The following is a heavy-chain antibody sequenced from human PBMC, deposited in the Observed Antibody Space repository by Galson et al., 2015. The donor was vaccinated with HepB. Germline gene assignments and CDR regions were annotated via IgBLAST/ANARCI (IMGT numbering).Heavy chain of an antibody. J-gene: IGHJ3*02. CDR2: IIPIFGTA. CDR3: ARGEGRFKQHDAFDI. V-gene: IGHV1-69*13. D-gene: IGHD6-13*01. Sequence: SVKVSCKASGGTFSSYTISWVRQAPGQGLEWMGGIIPIFGTANYAQKFQGRVTITADESTSTAYMELSSLRSEDTAVYYCARGEGRFKQHDAFDIWGQGTMVTVSS. CDR1: GGTFSSYT.